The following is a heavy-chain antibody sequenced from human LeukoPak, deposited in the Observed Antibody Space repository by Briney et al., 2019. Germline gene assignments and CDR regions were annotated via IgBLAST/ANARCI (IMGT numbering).Heavy chain of an antibody. J-gene: IGHJ4*02. CDR2: INHSGST. CDR3: ARFSIVVVPAATFFRRDLGFDY. Sequence: PSETLSLTCAVYGGSFSGYYWSWIRQPPGKGLEWIGEINHSGSTNYNPSLKSRVTISVDTSKNQFSLKLSSVTAADTAVYYCARFSIVVVPAATFFRRDLGFDYWGQGTLVTVSS. D-gene: IGHD2-2*01. CDR1: GGSFSGYY. V-gene: IGHV4-34*01.